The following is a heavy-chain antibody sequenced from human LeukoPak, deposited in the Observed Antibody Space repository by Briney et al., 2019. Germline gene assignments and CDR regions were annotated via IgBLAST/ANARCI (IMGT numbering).Heavy chain of an antibody. D-gene: IGHD3-10*01. V-gene: IGHV1-18*01. J-gene: IGHJ5*02. CDR1: GYTFTSYG. Sequence: APVKVSCKASGYTFTSYGISWVRQAPGQGLEWMGWISAYNGNTNYAQKLQGRVTMTTDTSTSTAYMELRSLRSDDTAVYYCARQQYYYGSGGPYNWFDPWGQGTLVTVSS. CDR3: ARQQYYYGSGGPYNWFDP. CDR2: ISAYNGNT.